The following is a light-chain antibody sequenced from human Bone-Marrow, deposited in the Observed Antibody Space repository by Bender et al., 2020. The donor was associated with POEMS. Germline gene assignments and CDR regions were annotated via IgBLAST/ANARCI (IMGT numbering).Light chain of an antibody. CDR1: SSNIGAHA. CDR2: NDG. Sequence: QSVLTQPPSASGTPGQRVTISCSGGSSNIGAHAVNWYQHLPGTAPTLLIYNDGDRPSGVPDRFSGSRSGTSASLAISGLQSEDEADYYCAVWDDSLNGWVFGGGTKLTVL. J-gene: IGLJ3*02. V-gene: IGLV1-44*01. CDR3: AVWDDSLNGWV.